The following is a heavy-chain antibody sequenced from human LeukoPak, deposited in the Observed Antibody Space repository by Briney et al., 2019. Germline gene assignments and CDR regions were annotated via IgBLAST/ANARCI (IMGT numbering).Heavy chain of an antibody. D-gene: IGHD2-2*01. CDR2: ISFDGSNK. CDR1: GFTFSSYA. J-gene: IGHJ5*02. V-gene: IGHV3-30-3*01. Sequence: GKSLRLSCAASGFTFSSYAMNWVRQAPGKGLEWVAVISFDGSNKYYADSGKGRFTISRDNSKNTLYLQMNSLRAEDTAVYYCAREGRNYQLPGRWFDPWGQGTLVTVSS. CDR3: AREGRNYQLPGRWFDP.